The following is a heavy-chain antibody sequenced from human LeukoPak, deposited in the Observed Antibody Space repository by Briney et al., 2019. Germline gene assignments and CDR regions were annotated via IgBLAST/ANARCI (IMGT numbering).Heavy chain of an antibody. CDR1: GGSISSYY. CDR3: AREGHDYSADY. Sequence: PSETLPLTCTVSGGSISSYYWSWIRQPPGKGLEWIGYIYYSGSTNYNPSLKSRVTISVDTSKNQFSLKLSSVTAADTAVYYCAREGHDYSADYWGQGTLVTVSS. J-gene: IGHJ4*02. V-gene: IGHV4-59*01. D-gene: IGHD4-11*01. CDR2: IYYSGST.